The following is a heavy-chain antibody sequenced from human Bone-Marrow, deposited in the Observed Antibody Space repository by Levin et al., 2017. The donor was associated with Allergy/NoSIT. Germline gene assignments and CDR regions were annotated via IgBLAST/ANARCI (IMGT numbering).Heavy chain of an antibody. D-gene: IGHD2-2*01. Sequence: GGSLRLSCAASGFSFTTYGMSWVRQAPGKGLEWVSVISPSGDTTYYADSVKGRFTTSRDNSKNTLFLQMNSLRADDTAVYYCAKAPHSTSWYGFDYWGQGTLVTVSS. CDR1: GFSFTTYG. V-gene: IGHV3-23*01. J-gene: IGHJ4*02. CDR3: AKAPHSTSWYGFDY. CDR2: ISPSGDTT.